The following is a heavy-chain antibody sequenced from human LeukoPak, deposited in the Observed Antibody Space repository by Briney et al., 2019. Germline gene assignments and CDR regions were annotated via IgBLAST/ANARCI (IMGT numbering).Heavy chain of an antibody. CDR1: GYTLTSYG. J-gene: IGHJ4*02. V-gene: IGHV1-18*01. CDR3: ARTDYYDSSGYYYELDY. D-gene: IGHD3-22*01. CDR2: ISTQSGNT. Sequence: GASVEVSCEASGYTLTSYGINWMRQAPGQGLEWMGWISTQSGNTNYAQKVQGRLTLTTDRSTNTAYMELRSLRSDDTAVYYCARTDYYDSSGYYYELDYWGQGTLVTVSS.